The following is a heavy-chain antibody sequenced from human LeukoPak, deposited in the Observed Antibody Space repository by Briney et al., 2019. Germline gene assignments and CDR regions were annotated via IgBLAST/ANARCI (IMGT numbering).Heavy chain of an antibody. V-gene: IGHV3-15*01. D-gene: IGHD3-22*01. CDR3: TTAPDRSDY. CDR2: IKSKTNGGTT. Sequence: GGSLRLSCAASGFTFINAWMTWVRQAPGKGLEWVGRIKSKTNGGTTDYAAPVEGRFTISRDDSKNTLYLQLNSLKTGDTAVYYCTTAPDRSDYWGQGTLVTVSS. CDR1: GFTFINAW. J-gene: IGHJ4*02.